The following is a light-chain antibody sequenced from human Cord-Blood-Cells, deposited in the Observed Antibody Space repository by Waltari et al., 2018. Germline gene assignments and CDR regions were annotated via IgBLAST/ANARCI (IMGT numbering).Light chain of an antibody. J-gene: IGKJ1*01. V-gene: IGKV1-5*01. CDR1: QSISSW. CDR2: DAS. CDR3: QQYNSDSWT. Sequence: DLQMTYSPSTMSASVGDRVTITCRASQSISSWLDWYQQKPGKAPKRLIYDASSLESGVPSRFSGSGSGTECTLTISSLQPDDFATYYCQQYNSDSWTFGQGTKVEIK.